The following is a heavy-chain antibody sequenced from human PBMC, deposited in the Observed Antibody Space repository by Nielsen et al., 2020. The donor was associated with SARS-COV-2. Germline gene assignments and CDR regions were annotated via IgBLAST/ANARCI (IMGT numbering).Heavy chain of an antibody. CDR2: ISSYTGDT. J-gene: IGHJ4*02. D-gene: IGHD5-18*01. CDR1: GYTFLSYG. CDR3: ARTMWIQLWTFDY. Sequence: ASVKVSCKASGYTFLSYGFSWVRQAPGQGLEWMGWISSYTGDTNYAQKLQGRVTMTTDTSTSTAYMELRSLRSDDTAVYYCARTMWIQLWTFDYWGQGTLVTVSS. V-gene: IGHV1-18*01.